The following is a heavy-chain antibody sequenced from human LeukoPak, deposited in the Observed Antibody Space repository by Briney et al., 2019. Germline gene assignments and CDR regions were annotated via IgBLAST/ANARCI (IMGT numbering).Heavy chain of an antibody. CDR1: GGSFSGYY. J-gene: IGHJ4*02. CDR3: ARGPTTVTRAFDY. V-gene: IGHV4-34*01. D-gene: IGHD4-17*01. CDR2: INHSGST. Sequence: PSETLSLTCDVYGGSFSGYYWSWIRQPPEKGLEWIGEINHSGSTNYNPSLKSRVTMSVDPSKNQFSLKLTSVTAADTAVYYCARGPTTVTRAFDYWGQGTLVTVSS.